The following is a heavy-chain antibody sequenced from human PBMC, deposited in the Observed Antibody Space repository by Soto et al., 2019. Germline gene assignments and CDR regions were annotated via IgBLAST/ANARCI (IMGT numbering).Heavy chain of an antibody. CDR2: IYPGDSDT. J-gene: IGHJ4*02. D-gene: IGHD1-26*01. CDR3: ARYSGSYWHYLEF. CDR1: GYSFAGHW. Sequence: PGESLKISCKGSGYSFAGHWVAWVRQMPEKGLEWIGTIYPGDSDTKYSPAFRGQVTISADTSVSTAYLQWRSLEATDSAIYYCARYSGSYWHYLEFWGQGTLVTVSS. V-gene: IGHV5-51*01.